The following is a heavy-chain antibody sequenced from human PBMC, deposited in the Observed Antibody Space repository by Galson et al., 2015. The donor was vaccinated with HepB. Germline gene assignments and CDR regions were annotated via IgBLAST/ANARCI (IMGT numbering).Heavy chain of an antibody. Sequence: SLRLSCAASGFTFSSYSMHWVRQAPGKGLQWVAFISFDGSNHYYADPVKGRFTISRDNSKNTLYLQMNSLRPEDTAVYYCARNFDHWGQGTLVTVSP. CDR2: ISFDGSNH. J-gene: IGHJ4*02. V-gene: IGHV3-30-3*01. CDR1: GFTFSSYS. CDR3: ARNFDH.